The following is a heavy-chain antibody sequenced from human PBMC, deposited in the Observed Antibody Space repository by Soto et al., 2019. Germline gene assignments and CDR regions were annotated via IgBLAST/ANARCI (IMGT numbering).Heavy chain of an antibody. CDR2: FDPEDGET. D-gene: IGHD3-16*02. Sequence: GASVKVSCKVSGYTLTELSMHWVRQAPGKGLEWMGGFDPEDGETIYAQKFQGRVTMTEDTSTDTAYMELSSLRSEDTAVYYCATTLRGGDYIWGSYRYPAGKDYYYYMDVWGKGTTVTVSS. J-gene: IGHJ6*03. CDR3: ATTLRGGDYIWGSYRYPAGKDYYYYMDV. V-gene: IGHV1-24*01. CDR1: GYTLTELS.